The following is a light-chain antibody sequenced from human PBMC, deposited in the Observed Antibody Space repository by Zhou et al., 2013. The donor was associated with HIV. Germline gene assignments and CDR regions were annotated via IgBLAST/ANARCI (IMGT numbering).Light chain of an antibody. Sequence: DIQMTQSPSSLSASVGDRVTITCRASESIIRYLNWYQHKPGKAPKLLIYEASSVQSGVPSRFTGSGSGTNFTLTINSLQPEDFATYCCQQADSFPRTFGQGTKVEIK. CDR3: QQADSFPRT. CDR1: ESIIRY. V-gene: IGKV1-39*01. CDR2: EAS. J-gene: IGKJ1*01.